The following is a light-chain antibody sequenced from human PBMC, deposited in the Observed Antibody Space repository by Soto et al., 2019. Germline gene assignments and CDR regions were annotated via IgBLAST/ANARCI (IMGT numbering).Light chain of an antibody. Sequence: QSALTQPASVSGSPGQSITISCTGTSSDVGGYNYVSWYQQHPGKAPKLMSYDVSNRPSGVSSRFSGSKSGNTASLTISGLQAEDEADYFCSSYTSSSTVYVFGTGTKVTVL. CDR2: DVS. CDR1: SSDVGGYNY. J-gene: IGLJ1*01. CDR3: SSYTSSSTVYV. V-gene: IGLV2-14*01.